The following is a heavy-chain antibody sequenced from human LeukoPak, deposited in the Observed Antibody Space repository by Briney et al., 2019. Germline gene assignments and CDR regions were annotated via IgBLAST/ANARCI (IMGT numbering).Heavy chain of an antibody. CDR2: ISAYNGNT. D-gene: IGHD3-22*01. CDR3: ARDHYYDSSGDFDY. V-gene: IGHV1-18*01. J-gene: IGHJ4*02. Sequence: GASVKVSCKASGYTFTSYGISWVRQAPGQGLEWMGWISAYNGNTNYAQKLQGRVTMTTDTSTSTAYMELRSLRSDDTAVYYCARDHYYDSSGDFDYWGQGTLVTVSS. CDR1: GYTFTSYG.